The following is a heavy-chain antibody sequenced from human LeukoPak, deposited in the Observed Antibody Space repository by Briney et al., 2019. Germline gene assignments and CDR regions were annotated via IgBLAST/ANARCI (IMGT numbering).Heavy chain of an antibody. CDR1: GFTFSSYE. J-gene: IGHJ6*03. Sequence: PGGSLRLSCAASGFTFSSYEMSWVRQAPGKGLEWVANIKQDGSEKYYVDSVKGRFTISRDNAKNSLYLQMNSLRAEDTAVYYCARDQGRPNYYYYMDVWGKGTTVTVSS. CDR3: ARDQGRPNYYYYMDV. D-gene: IGHD6-6*01. CDR2: IKQDGSEK. V-gene: IGHV3-7*01.